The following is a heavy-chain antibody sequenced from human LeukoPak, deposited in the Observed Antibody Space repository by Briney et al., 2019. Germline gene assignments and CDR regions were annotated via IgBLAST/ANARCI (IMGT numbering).Heavy chain of an antibody. D-gene: IGHD3-22*01. J-gene: IGHJ4*02. CDR3: ARGADGSGYYSIFYFDY. CDR2: IYYSGST. V-gene: IGHV4-59*01. CDR1: GGSISSYY. Sequence: SETLSLTCTVSGGSISSYYWNWIRQPPGKGLEWIGYIYYSGSTNYNPSLKSRVTISVDTSKNQSSLKLSSVTAADTAVYYCARGADGSGYYSIFYFDYWGQGTLVTVSS.